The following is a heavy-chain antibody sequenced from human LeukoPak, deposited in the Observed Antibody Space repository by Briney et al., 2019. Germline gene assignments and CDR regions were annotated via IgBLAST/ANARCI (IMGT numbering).Heavy chain of an antibody. CDR3: ARVASSGYYGDY. CDR1: GFTFSSYG. D-gene: IGHD3-22*01. V-gene: IGHV3-33*01. CDR2: IWYDGSNK. J-gene: IGHJ4*02. Sequence: PGGSLRLSCAASGFTFSSYGMHWVRQAPGKGLEWVAVIWYDGSNKYYADSVKGRFTISRDNSKNTLHLQMNSLRAEDTAVYYCARVASSGYYGDYWGQGTLVTVSS.